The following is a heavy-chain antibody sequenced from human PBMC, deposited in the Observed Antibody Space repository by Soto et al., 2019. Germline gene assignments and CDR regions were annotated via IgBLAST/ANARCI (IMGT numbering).Heavy chain of an antibody. CDR2: IYYSGST. J-gene: IGHJ6*02. Sequence: PSETLSLTCTVSGGSISSGGYYWSGIRQHPGKGLEWIGYIYYSGSTYYNPSLKSRVTISVDTSKNQFSLKLSSVTAADTAVFYCARGGGWFGDIDHGMDVWGQGTTVTVSS. CDR1: GGSISSGGYY. D-gene: IGHD3-10*01. V-gene: IGHV4-31*03. CDR3: ARGGGWFGDIDHGMDV.